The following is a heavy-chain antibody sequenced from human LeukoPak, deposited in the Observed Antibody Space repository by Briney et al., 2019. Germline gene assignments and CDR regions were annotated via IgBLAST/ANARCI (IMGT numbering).Heavy chain of an antibody. J-gene: IGHJ3*02. CDR1: GFTFSSFA. CDR2: ISTNGGST. D-gene: IGHD1-1*01. V-gene: IGHV3-64*01. CDR3: ARDRTGAGYLDI. Sequence: GGSLRLSCAASGFTFSSFAMHWVRQAPGKGLEYVSVISTNGGSTYHANSVKDRFTISRDNFKNTLYLQMGSLRPEDMAVYYCARDRTGAGYLDIWGRGTMVIASS.